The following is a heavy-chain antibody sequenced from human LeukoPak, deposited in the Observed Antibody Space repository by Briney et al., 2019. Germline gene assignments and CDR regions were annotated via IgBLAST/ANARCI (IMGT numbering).Heavy chain of an antibody. D-gene: IGHD3-9*01. CDR2: TIPILGIA. J-gene: IGHJ4*02. CDR3: ARDDILTGSDY. CDR1: GGTFSSYA. V-gene: IGHV1-69*04. Sequence: ASVKVSFKASGGTFSSYAISWVRQAPGQGLEWMGRTIPILGIANYAQEFQGRVTITADKSTSTAYMELSSLRSEDTAVYYCARDDILTGSDYWGQGTLVTVSS.